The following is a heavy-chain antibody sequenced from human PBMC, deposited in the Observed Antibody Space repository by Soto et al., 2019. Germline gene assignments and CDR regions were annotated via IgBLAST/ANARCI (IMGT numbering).Heavy chain of an antibody. CDR1: GCTFSRYA. Sequence: PGGSLRLSCAASGCTFSRYAMSGVRQAPGKGLEWVSAISGSGGSTYYADSVKGRFTISRDNSKNTLYLQMNSLRAEDTAVYYCAKDPYGLTYNWFDPWGQGTLVTVSS. D-gene: IGHD3-10*01. J-gene: IGHJ5*02. V-gene: IGHV3-23*01. CDR3: AKDPYGLTYNWFDP. CDR2: ISGSGGST.